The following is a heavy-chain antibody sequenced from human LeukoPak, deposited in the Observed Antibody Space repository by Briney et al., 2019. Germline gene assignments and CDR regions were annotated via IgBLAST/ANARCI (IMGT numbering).Heavy chain of an antibody. CDR3: ARQEQLDPEIDY. CDR1: GGSISSYY. Sequence: SETLSLTCTVSGGSISSYYWSWIRQPPGKGLEWIGYIYYSGSTNYNPSLKSRVTISVDTSKNQFSLKLSSVTAADTAVYYCARQEQLDPEIDYWGQGTLVTVSS. V-gene: IGHV4-59*08. J-gene: IGHJ4*02. CDR2: IYYSGST. D-gene: IGHD6-6*01.